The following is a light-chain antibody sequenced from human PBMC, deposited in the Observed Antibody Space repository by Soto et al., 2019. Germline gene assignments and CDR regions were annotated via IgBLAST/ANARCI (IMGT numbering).Light chain of an antibody. CDR2: DVS. J-gene: IGLJ1*01. CDR1: SSDVGGYNY. V-gene: IGLV2-11*01. Sequence: QSALTQPRSVSGSPGQSVTISCTGTSSDVGGYNYVSWYQQHPGKAPKLMIYDVSKRPSGVPYRFAGSKSGNTASLTIAGLQAEDEADYYCCSYAGSYTHYVFGTGTKLTVL. CDR3: CSYAGSYTHYV.